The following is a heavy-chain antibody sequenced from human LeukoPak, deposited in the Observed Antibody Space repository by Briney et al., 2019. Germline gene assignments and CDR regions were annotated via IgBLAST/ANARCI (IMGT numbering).Heavy chain of an antibody. D-gene: IGHD4-17*01. CDR1: GFTFGDFA. CDR3: TTQFHYGDGFDY. CDR2: IKSKTDGGTT. J-gene: IGHJ4*02. V-gene: IGHV3-15*01. Sequence: PGRSLRLSCTGSGFTFGDFAMSWFRQAPGKGLEWVGRIKSKTDGGTTDYAAPVKGRFTISRDDSKNTLYLQMNSLKTEDTAVYYCTTQFHYGDGFDYWGQGTLVTVSS.